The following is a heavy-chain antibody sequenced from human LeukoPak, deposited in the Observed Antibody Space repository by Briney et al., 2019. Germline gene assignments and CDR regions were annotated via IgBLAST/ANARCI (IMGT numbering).Heavy chain of an antibody. Sequence: SVKVSCKASGGTFSSYAISWVRQAPGQGLEWRGGIIPIFGTANYAQKFQGRVTITTDESTSTAYMELSSLRSEDTAVYYCARSQPYCSGGSCYSGHSYFDYWGQGTLVTVSS. CDR2: IIPIFGTA. J-gene: IGHJ4*02. V-gene: IGHV1-69*05. D-gene: IGHD2-15*01. CDR1: GGTFSSYA. CDR3: ARSQPYCSGGSCYSGHSYFDY.